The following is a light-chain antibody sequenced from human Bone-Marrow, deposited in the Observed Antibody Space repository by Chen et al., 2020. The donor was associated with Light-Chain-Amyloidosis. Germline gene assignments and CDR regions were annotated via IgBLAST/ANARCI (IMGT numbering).Light chain of an antibody. J-gene: IGKJ4*01. CDR3: QQYGTSPLT. CDR2: GSS. V-gene: IGKV3-20*01. CDR1: QTISSNY. Sequence: EIVLMQSPGTLSLSPGEGANLSCRASQTISSNYLTWYQQKFGQAPRLLIYGSSSRATGIPDRFTGSGSGTDFTLTINRLEPEDVAMYYCQQYGTSPLTFGGGTKVEIK.